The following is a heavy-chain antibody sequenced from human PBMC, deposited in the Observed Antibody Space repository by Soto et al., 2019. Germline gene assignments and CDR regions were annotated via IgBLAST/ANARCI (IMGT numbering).Heavy chain of an antibody. CDR1: GGTFNSYS. V-gene: IGHV1-69*01. J-gene: IGHJ4*02. CDR2: ISPIFGTA. Sequence: VQLEQSGAEVQKSGSSVNVSCKASGGTFNSYSITWVRQAPGQGLEWMGGISPIFGTADYAQRFQGRVTITADESTNTVYMALTGLTSEDTAVYYCAKCLYCSACSCYLSPDWWGQGTLVSVSS. D-gene: IGHD2-15*01. CDR3: AKCLYCSACSCYLSPDW.